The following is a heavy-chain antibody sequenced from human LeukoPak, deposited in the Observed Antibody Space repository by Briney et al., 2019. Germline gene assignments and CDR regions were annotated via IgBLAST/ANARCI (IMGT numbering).Heavy chain of an antibody. CDR3: AKEGACPIITYDS. Sequence: QPGGSLRLSCAASGFSFSRYWMNWVRQAPGKGLEWVANIKGDGNEKNYVDSVKGRFSISRDNARNSLYLQMDSLRAEDTAVYYCAKEGACPIITYDSWGQGALVSVSS. V-gene: IGHV3-7*01. J-gene: IGHJ5*01. D-gene: IGHD3-10*01. CDR2: IKGDGNEK. CDR1: GFSFSRYW.